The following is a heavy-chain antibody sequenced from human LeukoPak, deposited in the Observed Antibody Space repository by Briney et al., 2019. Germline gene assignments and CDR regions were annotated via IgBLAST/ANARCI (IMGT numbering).Heavy chain of an antibody. V-gene: IGHV3-21*01. D-gene: IGHD6-19*01. Sequence: GGSLKLSCAASGFTFSSYWMSWVRQAPGKGLEWVSSISTSSSYIYYAGSVKGRFTISRDNARNSLYLQMNSLRAEDTAVYYCARGASVVAGNDNAFDIWGQGTMVTVSS. CDR2: ISTSSSYI. CDR3: ARGASVVAGNDNAFDI. CDR1: GFTFSSYW. J-gene: IGHJ3*02.